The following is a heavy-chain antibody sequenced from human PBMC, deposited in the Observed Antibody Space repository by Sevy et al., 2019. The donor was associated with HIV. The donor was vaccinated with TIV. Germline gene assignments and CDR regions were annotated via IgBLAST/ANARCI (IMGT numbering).Heavy chain of an antibody. CDR3: ARDTRGYCFGVLEY. CDR2: ISNDGSNE. J-gene: IGHJ1*01. D-gene: IGHD2-15*01. CDR1: GFNLRSHA. Sequence: GGSLRLSCAVSGFNLRSHAMHWVRQAPGKGLEWVAVISNDGSNEVYADSVKGRFTISRDNSKHSLYLQLNSLRGEDTAVYYCARDTRGYCFGVLEYWGQGTLVTVSS. V-gene: IGHV3-30*04.